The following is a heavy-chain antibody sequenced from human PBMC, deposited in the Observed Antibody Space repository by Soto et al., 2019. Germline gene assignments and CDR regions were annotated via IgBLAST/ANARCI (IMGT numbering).Heavy chain of an antibody. J-gene: IGHJ6*02. D-gene: IGHD1-26*01. V-gene: IGHV5-51*01. CDR2: IYPGDSDI. CDR3: ARRRGSGNDYYYNYGMDV. CDR1: GYSFATYW. Sequence: GESLKISCKASGYSFATYWIGWVRQMPGKGLEWMGIIYPGDSDIRYSPSFEGQVTISADKSISTAYLQWGSLKASDTAMYYFARRRGSGNDYYYNYGMDVWGQGTTVTVSS.